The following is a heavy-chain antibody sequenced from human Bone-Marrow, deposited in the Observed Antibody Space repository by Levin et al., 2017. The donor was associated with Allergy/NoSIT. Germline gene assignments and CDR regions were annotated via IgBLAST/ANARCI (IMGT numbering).Heavy chain of an antibody. CDR2: IFSDGENK. CDR3: TKDKIPMLRGANYFDS. CDR1: GFTLRSYA. Sequence: PGGSLRLSCAASGFTLRSYAMHWVRQAPGKGLEWVAVIFSDGENKYYADSVKGRLTVSRDNSENTLYLQMHSLRPEDTAVYYCTKDKIPMLRGANYFDSWGQGTRVTVSS. J-gene: IGHJ4*02. D-gene: IGHD3-10*01. V-gene: IGHV3-30*18.